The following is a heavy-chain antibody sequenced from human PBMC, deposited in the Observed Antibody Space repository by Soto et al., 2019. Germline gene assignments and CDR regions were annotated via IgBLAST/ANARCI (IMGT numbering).Heavy chain of an antibody. CDR2: ISGGGGSS. V-gene: IGHV3-23*01. CDR3: AHNFGVDCQSVFVY. D-gene: IGHD2-21*01. CDR1: GFTFSNYA. J-gene: IGHJ4*02. Sequence: EVQLLESGGGLVQPGGSLRLSCAASGFTFSNYAMSWVRQAPGKGLEWVSGISGGGGSSSYADSVKGRFTISRDNSKNTLYLQMNSLRAGDTAVYYCAHNFGVDCQSVFVYWVEGTLV.